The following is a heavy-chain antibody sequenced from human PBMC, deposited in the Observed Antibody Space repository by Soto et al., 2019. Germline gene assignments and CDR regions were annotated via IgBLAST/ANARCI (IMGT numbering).Heavy chain of an antibody. V-gene: IGHV1-3*01. CDR2: INAGNGNT. Sequence: ASVKVSCKASGYTFTSYAMHWVRQAPGQRLEWMGWINAGNGNTKYSQKFQGRVTITRDTSASTAYMELSSLRSEDTAVYYCARDFGGWWVFDYWGQGTLVTVSS. CDR1: GYTFTSYA. D-gene: IGHD6-19*01. CDR3: ARDFGGWWVFDY. J-gene: IGHJ4*02.